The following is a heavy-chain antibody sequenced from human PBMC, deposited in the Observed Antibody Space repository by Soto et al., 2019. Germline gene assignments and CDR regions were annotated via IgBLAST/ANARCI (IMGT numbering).Heavy chain of an antibody. CDR1: GGSIGSYH. CDR3: ARDKVLTGMFDF. CDR2: VYYTGTT. Sequence: SSETLSLTCTVSGGSIGSYHWSWVRQPPGKGLEWIASVYYTGTTNYNPSLGSRVTISIDAPGNRFSMEITSVTAADTAIYYCARDKVLTGMFDFWGQGTLVTVSP. V-gene: IGHV4-59*01. J-gene: IGHJ4*02.